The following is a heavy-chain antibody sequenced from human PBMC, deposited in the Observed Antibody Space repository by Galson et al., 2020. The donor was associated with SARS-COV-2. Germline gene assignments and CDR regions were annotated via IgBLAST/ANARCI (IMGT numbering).Heavy chain of an antibody. D-gene: IGHD2-2*01. V-gene: IGHV4-34*01. J-gene: IGHJ6*03. CDR2: INFGGNT. CDR1: GGPFSGYS. CDR3: ARGHRGVVPAPVLGLGPYYSYYYMDV. Sequence: SETLSLTCAVYGGPFSGYSWTWIRPPPGKGLEWNGKINFGGNTTYTPSLTTPVTVSVDTSQNQFSLHLRTVTAADTALYDCARGHRGVVPAPVLGLGPYYSYYYMDVWGKGTTVTVSS.